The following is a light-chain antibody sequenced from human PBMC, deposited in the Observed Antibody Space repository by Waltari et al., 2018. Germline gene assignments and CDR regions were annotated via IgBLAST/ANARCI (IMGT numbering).Light chain of an antibody. CDR3: SSKGGSNNLV. V-gene: IGLV2-8*01. J-gene: IGLJ3*02. Sequence: QSALTQPPSASGSPGQSVTISCTGTSSDVGSYTSVSWFQQHPGKAPKLIIYEVSKRPSGFPDRFSGSKSGNTASLTVSGLQAEDEADYYCSSKGGSNNLVFGGGTKLTVL. CDR1: SSDVGSYTS. CDR2: EVS.